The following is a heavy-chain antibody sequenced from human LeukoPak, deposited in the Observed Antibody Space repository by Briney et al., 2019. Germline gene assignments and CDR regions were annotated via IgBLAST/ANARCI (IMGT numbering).Heavy chain of an antibody. D-gene: IGHD3-9*01. CDR1: GFTFSSYG. V-gene: IGHV3-33*01. CDR3: ARDRTIYYDILTGYPASYGVDV. CDR2: IWYDGSNK. J-gene: IGHJ6*04. Sequence: GGSLRLSCAASGFTFSSYGMHWVRQAPGKGLEWVAAIWYDGSNKYYADSVKGRFTISRDNSKNTLYLQMNSLRAEDTAVYYCARDRTIYYDILTGYPASYGVDVWGKGTTVTVSS.